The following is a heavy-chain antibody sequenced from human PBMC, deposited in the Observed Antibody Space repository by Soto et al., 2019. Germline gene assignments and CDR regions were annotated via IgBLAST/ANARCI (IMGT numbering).Heavy chain of an antibody. Sequence: EVQLVESGGGLVQPGRSLRLSCAASGFTFDDYAMHWVRQAPGKGLEWVSGISWNSGSIGYADSVKGRFTISRDNAKNSLYLQMNSLRAEDTALYYCAKNIRRIAVAPSDYWSQGTLVTVSS. V-gene: IGHV3-9*01. CDR2: ISWNSGSI. CDR3: AKNIRRIAVAPSDY. CDR1: GFTFDDYA. J-gene: IGHJ4*02. D-gene: IGHD6-19*01.